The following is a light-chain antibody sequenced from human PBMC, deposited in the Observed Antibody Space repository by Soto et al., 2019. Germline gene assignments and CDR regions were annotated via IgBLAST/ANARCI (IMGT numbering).Light chain of an antibody. J-gene: IGKJ1*01. Sequence: EIVLTQSPGTLSLSPGERATLSCRASQSVSSNYLAWYQQKPGQAPRLLIFGASNRATDIPDRFSGSGSGTDFTLTISRLEPEDCAVYFCQQYGSSVKTFGQGTKVE. CDR1: QSVSSNY. V-gene: IGKV3-20*01. CDR3: QQYGSSVKT. CDR2: GAS.